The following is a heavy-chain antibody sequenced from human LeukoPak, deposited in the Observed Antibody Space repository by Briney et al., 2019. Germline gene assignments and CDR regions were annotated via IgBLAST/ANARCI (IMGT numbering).Heavy chain of an antibody. J-gene: IGHJ5*02. CDR2: ISSSSSYI. Sequence: GGSLRLSCAASGFTFSSYSMNWVRQAPGKGLEWVSSISSSSSYIYYADSVKGRFTNSRDNAKNSLYLQMNSLRAEDTAVYYCARGIWGSYRPNWFDPWGQGTLVTVSS. V-gene: IGHV3-21*01. CDR1: GFTFSSYS. D-gene: IGHD3-16*02. CDR3: ARGIWGSYRPNWFDP.